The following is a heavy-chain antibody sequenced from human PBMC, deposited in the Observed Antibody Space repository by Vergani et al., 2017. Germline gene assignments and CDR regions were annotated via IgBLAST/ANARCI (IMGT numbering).Heavy chain of an antibody. CDR1: GGTFSSYA. D-gene: IGHD3-10*01. CDR2: IIPIFGTA. J-gene: IGHJ4*02. CDR3: ARSRRGSGSYYMSGKD. Sequence: QVQLVQSGAEVKKPGSSVKVSCKASGGTFSSYAISWVRQAPGQGLEWMGGIIPIFGTANYAQKFQGRVTITADESTSTAYMELSSLRSEDTAVYYCARSRRGSGSYYMSGKDWGQGTLVTVSS. V-gene: IGHV1-69*01.